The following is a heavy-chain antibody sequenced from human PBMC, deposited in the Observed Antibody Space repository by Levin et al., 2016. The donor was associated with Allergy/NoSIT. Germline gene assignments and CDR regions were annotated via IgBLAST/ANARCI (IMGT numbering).Heavy chain of an antibody. CDR3: ARAVYDFWSGYYWVPSYYYYYMDV. J-gene: IGHJ6*03. D-gene: IGHD3-3*01. V-gene: IGHV4-61*01. CDR2: IYYSGST. Sequence: SETLSLTCTVSGGSVSSGSYYWSWIRQPPGKGLEWIGYIYYSGSTNYNPSLKSRVTISVDTSKNQFSLKLSSVTAADTAVYYCARAVYDFWSGYYWVPSYYYYYMDVWGKGTTVTVSS. CDR1: GGSVSSGSYY.